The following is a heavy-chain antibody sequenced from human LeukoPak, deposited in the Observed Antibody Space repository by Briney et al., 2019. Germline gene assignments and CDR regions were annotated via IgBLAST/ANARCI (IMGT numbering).Heavy chain of an antibody. CDR3: ARCIAAAGIYYYYGMDV. Sequence: ASVRVSCKASGYTFTSYDINWVRQATGQGLEWMGWMNPNSGNTGYAQKFQGRVTMNRNTSISTAYMELSSLRSEDTAVYYCARCIAAAGIYYYYGMDVWGQGTTVTVSS. V-gene: IGHV1-8*01. D-gene: IGHD6-13*01. CDR2: MNPNSGNT. CDR1: GYTFTSYD. J-gene: IGHJ6*02.